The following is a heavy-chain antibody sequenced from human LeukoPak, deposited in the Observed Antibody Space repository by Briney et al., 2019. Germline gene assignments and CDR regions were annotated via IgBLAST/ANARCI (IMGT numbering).Heavy chain of an antibody. D-gene: IGHD6-19*01. V-gene: IGHV3-48*04. CDR2: ISSSSTTT. Sequence: GGSLRLSCAASGFTFSSFSMDWVRQAPGKGLEWISYISSSSTTTYYADSVKGRFTISRDNAKNSLYLQMNSLRAEDTAVYYCARGLSVAGTGYWGQGTLVTVSS. CDR1: GFTFSSFS. CDR3: ARGLSVAGTGY. J-gene: IGHJ4*02.